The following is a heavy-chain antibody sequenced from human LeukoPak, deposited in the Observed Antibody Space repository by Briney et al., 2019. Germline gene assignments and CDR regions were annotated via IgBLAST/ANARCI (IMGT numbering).Heavy chain of an antibody. Sequence: SETLSLTCTVSGGSISSGSYYWSWIRQPAGKGLEWIGRIYTSGSTNYNPPLKSRVTISVDTSKNQFSLKLSSVTAADTAVYYCARAGAMVRVFDPWGQGTLVTVSS. CDR2: IYTSGST. V-gene: IGHV4-61*02. D-gene: IGHD3-10*01. CDR3: ARAGAMVRVFDP. CDR1: GGSISSGSYY. J-gene: IGHJ5*02.